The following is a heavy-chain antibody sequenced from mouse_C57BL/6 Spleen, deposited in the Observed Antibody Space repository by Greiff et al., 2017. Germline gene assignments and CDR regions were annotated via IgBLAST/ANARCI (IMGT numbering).Heavy chain of an antibody. V-gene: IGHV1-82*01. J-gene: IGHJ2*01. CDR2: IYPGDGDT. CDR1: GYAFSSSW. Sequence: QVQLQQSGPELVKPGASVKISCKASGYAFSSSWMNWVKQRPGKGLEWIGRIYPGDGDTNYNGKFKGKATLTAAKSSSTAYMQLSSLTSEDSAVYCCARLGGPYYFGCWGQGTTLTVST. CDR3: ARLGGPYYFGC.